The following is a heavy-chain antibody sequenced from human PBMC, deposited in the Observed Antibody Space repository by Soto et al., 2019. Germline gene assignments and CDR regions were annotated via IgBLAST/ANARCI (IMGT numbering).Heavy chain of an antibody. CDR3: ARHEGYYGSPAAGLFDY. V-gene: IGHV5-51*01. Sequence: GESLKISGKGSGYSFTSYWIGCVRQMPGKGLEWMGIIYPGDSDTRYSPSFQGQVTISADKSISTAYLQWSSLKASDTAMYYCARHEGYYGSPAAGLFDYWGQGTLVTSPQ. CDR2: IYPGDSDT. CDR1: GYSFTSYW. D-gene: IGHD3-10*01. J-gene: IGHJ4*02.